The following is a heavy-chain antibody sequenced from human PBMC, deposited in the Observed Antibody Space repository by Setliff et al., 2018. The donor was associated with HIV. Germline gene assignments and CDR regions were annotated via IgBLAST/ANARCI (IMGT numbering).Heavy chain of an antibody. CDR3: AKGGAVSADFDS. Sequence: SETLSLTCSVSDGSTTGYHWNWIRQSAEKGLEWIGRMYYTGNTDYNPSLKSRAIMSIDRSRNQFSLSLNSVTAADTAVYFCAKGGAVSADFDSWGQGTLVTVSS. D-gene: IGHD3-16*01. CDR1: DGSTTGYH. J-gene: IGHJ5*01. V-gene: IGHV4-4*07. CDR2: MYYTGNT.